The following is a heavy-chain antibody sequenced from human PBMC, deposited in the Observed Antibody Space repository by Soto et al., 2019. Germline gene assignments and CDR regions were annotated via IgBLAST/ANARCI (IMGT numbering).Heavy chain of an antibody. CDR3: ARVCYSRHQMRVYLLDP. J-gene: IGHJ5*02. CDR1: GYSISSGYY. CDR2: IYHSGST. V-gene: IGHV4-38-2*01. Sequence: SETLSLTCAVSGYSISSGYYWGWIRQPPGKGLGWIGSIYHSGSTYYNPSLKSRVTISVDTSKNQFSLKLSSVTAADTAVYYCARVCYSRHQMRVYLLDPCGQGTLVTF. D-gene: IGHD2-8*01.